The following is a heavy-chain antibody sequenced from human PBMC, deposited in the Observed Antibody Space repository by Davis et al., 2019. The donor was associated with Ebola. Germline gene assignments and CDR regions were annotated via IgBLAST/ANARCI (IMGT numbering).Heavy chain of an antibody. CDR3: AKVGRDYGDNAFDF. CDR1: GFTFSSYS. Sequence: GGSLRLSCAASGFTFSSYSMNWVRQAPGKGLEWVSYISSSSSTIYYADSVKGRFTISRDNSKNTLFLQMNSLRAEDTAIYYCAKVGRDYGDNAFDFWGQGTLVTVSS. J-gene: IGHJ4*02. V-gene: IGHV3-48*01. CDR2: ISSSSSTI. D-gene: IGHD4-17*01.